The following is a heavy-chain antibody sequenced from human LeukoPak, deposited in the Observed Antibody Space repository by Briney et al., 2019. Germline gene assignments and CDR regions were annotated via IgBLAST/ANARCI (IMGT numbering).Heavy chain of an antibody. Sequence: GGSLRLSCAASGFTFSSYDMHWVRQAPGKGLEWVAVISYDGSNKYYADSVKGRFTISRDNSKKTLSLQTNNLRAEDTAVYYCAKAERKFRHYSGSETYYRQGGLDFWGQGTLVTVSS. D-gene: IGHD3-10*01. J-gene: IGHJ4*02. V-gene: IGHV3-30*04. CDR1: GFTFSSYD. CDR3: AKAERKFRHYSGSETYYRQGGLDF. CDR2: ISYDGSNK.